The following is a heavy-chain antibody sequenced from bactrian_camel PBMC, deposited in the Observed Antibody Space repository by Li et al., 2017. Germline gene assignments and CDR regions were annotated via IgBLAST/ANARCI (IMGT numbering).Heavy chain of an antibody. J-gene: IGHJ4*01. CDR3: AAGYRWTGLTEARLLSPAWYAY. D-gene: IGHD2*01. Sequence: YSDSVKGRFTISRDKAENTLHLQMNSLQPEDTAMYYCAAGYRWTGLTEARLLSPAWYAYWGQGTQVTVS. V-gene: IGHV3-2*01.